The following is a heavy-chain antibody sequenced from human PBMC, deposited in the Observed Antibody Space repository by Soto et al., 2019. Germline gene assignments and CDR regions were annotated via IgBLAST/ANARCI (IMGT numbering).Heavy chain of an antibody. V-gene: IGHV4-39*02. D-gene: IGHD1-1*01. CDR3: ATHGMPGQHWFDP. J-gene: IGHJ5*02. Sequence: GSLRQHPGKGLEWIGSGHYSGSTYYNPSLKSRVTISLDTSKNYFSLKLISATAADTAVYSCATHGMPGQHWFDPCGQGPLVNVYS. CDR2: GHYSGST.